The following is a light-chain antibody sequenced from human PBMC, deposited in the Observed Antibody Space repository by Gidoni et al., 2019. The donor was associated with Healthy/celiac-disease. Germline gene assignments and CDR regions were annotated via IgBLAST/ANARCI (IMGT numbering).Light chain of an antibody. V-gene: IGKV3-15*01. CDR2: GAS. Sequence: EIVMTQSPATLSVSPGERATLSCRASQSVSSNLAWYQPKPGQAARRLIYGASTRATGIPARFSGSGSGTEFTLTISSLQSEDFAVYYCQQYNNWPLRTFGQGTKVEIK. CDR1: QSVSSN. J-gene: IGKJ1*01. CDR3: QQYNNWPLRT.